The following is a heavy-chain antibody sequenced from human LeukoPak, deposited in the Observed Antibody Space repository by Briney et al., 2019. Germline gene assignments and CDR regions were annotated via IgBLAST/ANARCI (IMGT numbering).Heavy chain of an antibody. J-gene: IGHJ5*02. D-gene: IGHD6-13*01. Sequence: SETLSLTCTVSGGSISRSSYYWGWIRQPPGKGLEWIATIYYSGSTYYNPSLKSRVTISADTSKNQFSLKLTPVTAADTAVYYCAIYTTSWHKFDPWGQGTLVTVSS. CDR2: IYYSGST. CDR3: AIYTTSWHKFDP. V-gene: IGHV4-39*01. CDR1: GGSISRSSYY.